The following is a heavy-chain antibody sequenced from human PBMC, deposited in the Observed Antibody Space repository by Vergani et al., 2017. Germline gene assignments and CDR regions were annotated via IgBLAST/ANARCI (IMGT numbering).Heavy chain of an antibody. CDR2: IIPILGIA. Sequence: QVQLVQSGAEVKKPGSSVKVSCKASGGTFSSYAISWVRQAPGQGLEWMGRIIPILGIANYAQKFQGRVTMTADKSTSTAYMELSSLRSEDTAVYYCARGPAYCSGGSCYTYWGQGTLVTVSS. J-gene: IGHJ4*02. D-gene: IGHD2-15*01. CDR3: ARGPAYCSGGSCYTY. CDR1: GGTFSSYA. V-gene: IGHV1-69*04.